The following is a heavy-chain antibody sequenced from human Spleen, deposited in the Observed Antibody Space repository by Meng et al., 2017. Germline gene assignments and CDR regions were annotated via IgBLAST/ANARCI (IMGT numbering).Heavy chain of an antibody. V-gene: IGHV4-34*01. J-gene: IGHJ4*02. CDR2: INHSGST. CDR3: ARGPTTMAHDFDY. D-gene: IGHD4-11*01. CDR1: GGSFSDYY. Sequence: QVQLQQVGVGLLKSSETLSRTCVVSGGSFSDYYRSWIRQPPGKGLEWIGEINHSGSTNYNPSLESRATISVDTSQNNLSLKLSSVTAADSAVYYCARGPTTMAHDFDYWGQGTLVTVSS.